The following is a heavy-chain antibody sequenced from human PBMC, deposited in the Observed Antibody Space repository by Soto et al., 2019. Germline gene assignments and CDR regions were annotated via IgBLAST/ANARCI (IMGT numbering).Heavy chain of an antibody. J-gene: IGHJ5*02. Sequence: PSETLSLTCTVSGGSISSYYWSWIRQPPGKGLEWIGYIYYSGSTNYNPSLKSRVTISVDTSKNQFSLKLSSVTAADTAVYYCARIYSSGWNHPLNWSDPWGQGTLVTVSS. D-gene: IGHD6-19*01. V-gene: IGHV4-59*01. CDR3: ARIYSSGWNHPLNWSDP. CDR1: GGSISSYY. CDR2: IYYSGST.